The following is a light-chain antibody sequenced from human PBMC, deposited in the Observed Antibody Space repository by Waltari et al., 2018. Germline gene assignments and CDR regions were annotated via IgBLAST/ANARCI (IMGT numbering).Light chain of an antibody. V-gene: IGLV4-69*01. CDR1: SGHSTNI. CDR3: QTGGHGTWV. CDR2: VNSDGSH. J-gene: IGLJ3*02. Sequence: HLVLTQSPSASASLGASVKLTCTLSSGHSTNILAWLQQQPEKGPRYLMNVNSDGSHNKGVGIPDRFSGSSSGAERYLTISSFQSEDEADYYCQTGGHGTWVFGGGTRLTVL.